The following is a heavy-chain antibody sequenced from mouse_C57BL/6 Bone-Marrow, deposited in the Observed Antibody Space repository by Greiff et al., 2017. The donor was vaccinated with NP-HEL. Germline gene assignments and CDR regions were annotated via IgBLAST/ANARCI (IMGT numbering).Heavy chain of an antibody. CDR1: GFTFSDYY. CDR2: ISNGGGST. V-gene: IGHV5-12*01. D-gene: IGHD1-1*01. J-gene: IGHJ4*01. Sequence: EVQGVESGGGLVQPGGSLKLSCAASGFTFSDYYMYWVRQTPEKRLEWVAYISNGGGSTYYPDTVKGRFTISRDNAKNTLYLQMSRLKSEDTAMYYCARPLLLRYAMDYWGQGTSVTVSS. CDR3: ARPLLLRYAMDY.